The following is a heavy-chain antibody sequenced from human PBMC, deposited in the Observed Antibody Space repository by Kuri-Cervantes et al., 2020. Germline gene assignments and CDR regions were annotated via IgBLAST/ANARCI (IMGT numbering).Heavy chain of an antibody. V-gene: IGHV1-8*02. Sequence: ASVKVSCKASGYTFTNYDINWVRQAPGQGLEWVGWMNPNSGNTGYAQKFQGRVTMTRNTSISTAYMELSSLRSEDTAVYYCARVASAASIYYYYYMDVWGKGTTVTVSS. CDR2: MNPNSGNT. D-gene: IGHD2-15*01. CDR3: ARVASAASIYYYYYMDV. CDR1: GYTFTNYD. J-gene: IGHJ6*03.